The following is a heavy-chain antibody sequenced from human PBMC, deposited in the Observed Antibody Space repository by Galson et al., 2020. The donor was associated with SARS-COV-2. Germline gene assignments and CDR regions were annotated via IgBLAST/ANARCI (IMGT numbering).Heavy chain of an antibody. CDR2: ISSSSGYT. V-gene: IGHV3-11*06. CDR1: GFTFSAHY. D-gene: IGHD6-19*01. J-gene: IGHJ6*02. CDR3: ARELTDGSGWSLGYNAMDV. Sequence: GGSLRLSCEAYGFTFSAHYMTWISQAPGKGLEWVSYISSSSGYTNYADSVKGRFTISRDNAKNSLYLQMNSLRAEDTAVYYCARELTDGSGWSLGYNAMDVWGQGTTVTVSS.